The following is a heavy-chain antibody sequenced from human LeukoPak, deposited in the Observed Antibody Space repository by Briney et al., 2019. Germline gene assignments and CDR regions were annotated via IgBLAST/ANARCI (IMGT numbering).Heavy chain of an antibody. Sequence: PSETLSLTCTVSGGSISSYYWSWIRQPPGKGLEWIGYIYYSGSTNYNPSLKSRVTISVDTSKNQFSLKLSSVTAADTAVYYCARDMRFGVVTVWGQGTLVTVSS. CDR3: ARDMRFGVVTV. CDR1: GGSISSYY. CDR2: IYYSGST. V-gene: IGHV4-59*12. D-gene: IGHD3-3*01. J-gene: IGHJ4*02.